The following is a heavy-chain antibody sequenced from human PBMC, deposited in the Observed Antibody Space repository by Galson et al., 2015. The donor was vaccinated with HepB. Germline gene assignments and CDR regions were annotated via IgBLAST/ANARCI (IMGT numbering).Heavy chain of an antibody. J-gene: IGHJ4*02. CDR3: ARSSTSCYAVDY. CDR2: IWYDGSSK. V-gene: IGHV3-33*01. CDR1: GFTFGSYG. D-gene: IGHD2-2*01. Sequence: SLRLSCAASGFTFGSYGMHWVRQAPGKGLEWVAGIWYDGSSKDYADSVKGRFTISRDNSKNTLYLQMNSLRAEDTAVYYCARSSTSCYAVDYWCQGTLVTVSS.